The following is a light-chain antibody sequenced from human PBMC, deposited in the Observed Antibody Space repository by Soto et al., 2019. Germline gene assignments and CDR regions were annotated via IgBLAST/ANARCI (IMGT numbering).Light chain of an antibody. CDR2: DVR. CDR1: SSDVGGYNY. V-gene: IGLV2-14*01. CDR3: SSYTPSSSYV. J-gene: IGLJ1*01. Sequence: QSVLTQPASVSGSPGQSITISCPGTSSDVGGYNYVSWYQQHPGKVPKLMIYDVRDRPSGVSNRFSGSKSGNTASLTISGLQAEDEADYYCSSYTPSSSYVFGTGTKLTVL.